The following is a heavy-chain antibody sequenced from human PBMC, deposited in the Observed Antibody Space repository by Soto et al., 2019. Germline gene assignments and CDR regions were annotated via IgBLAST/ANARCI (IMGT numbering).Heavy chain of an antibody. CDR1: GYIFTNND. D-gene: IGHD5-18*01. Sequence: QVQLVQSGAAVKKPGASVKVSCKASGYIFTNNDVSWVRQATGQGLEWMGWMNPGSGDTGYAQKFQGRVTMTRNISIATAYMELSSLRADDTAIYYCARMASFGSLNWFDPWGQGTLVTVSS. CDR3: ARMASFGSLNWFDP. V-gene: IGHV1-8*01. J-gene: IGHJ5*02. CDR2: MNPGSGDT.